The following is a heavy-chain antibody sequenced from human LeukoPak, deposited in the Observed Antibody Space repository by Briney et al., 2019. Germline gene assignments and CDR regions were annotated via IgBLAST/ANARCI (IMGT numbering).Heavy chain of an antibody. CDR1: GYTFTGYY. CDR2: INPNSGGT. V-gene: IGHV1-2*02. CDR3: ARKDDYGAQNPLDWYFDL. D-gene: IGHD4-17*01. J-gene: IGHJ2*01. Sequence: ASVKVSCKASGYTFTGYYMHWVRQAPGQGLEWMGWINPNSGGTNYAQKFQGRVTITADESTSTAYMELSSLRSEDTAVYYCARKDDYGAQNPLDWYFDLWGRGTLVTVSS.